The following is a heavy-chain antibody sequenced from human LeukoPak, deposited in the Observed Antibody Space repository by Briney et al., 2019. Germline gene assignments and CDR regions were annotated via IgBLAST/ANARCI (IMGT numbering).Heavy chain of an antibody. CDR3: ARHFSRGNWFDP. Sequence: SETLSLTCAVSGYSISSGYYWGWIRQPPGKGLEWIGSIYHSGSTYYNPSLKIRVTISVDTSKNQFSLKLSSVTAADTAVYYCARHFSRGNWFDPWGQGTLVTVSS. V-gene: IGHV4-38-2*01. J-gene: IGHJ5*02. CDR2: IYHSGST. CDR1: GYSISSGYY. D-gene: IGHD3-3*02.